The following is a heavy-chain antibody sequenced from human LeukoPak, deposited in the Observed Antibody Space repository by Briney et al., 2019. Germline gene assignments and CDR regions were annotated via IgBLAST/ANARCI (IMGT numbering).Heavy chain of an antibody. V-gene: IGHV3-23*01. Sequence: GESLRLSCAASGFTFSSYAMSWVRQAPGKGLEWVSAISGSGGSTYYADSVKGRFTIPRDNSKNTLYLQMSSLRAEDTAVYYCAKVIAVAGKVHDAFDIWGQGTMVTVSS. CDR1: GFTFSSYA. CDR3: AKVIAVAGKVHDAFDI. J-gene: IGHJ3*02. D-gene: IGHD6-19*01. CDR2: ISGSGGST.